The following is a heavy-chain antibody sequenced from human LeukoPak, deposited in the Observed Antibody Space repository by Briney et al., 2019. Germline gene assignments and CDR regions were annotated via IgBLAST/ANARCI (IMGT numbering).Heavy chain of an antibody. D-gene: IGHD5-18*01. CDR3: ARDHSYGYFDY. Sequence: SETLSLTCTVSGGSISSYYWSWIRQPPGKGLEWIGYIYYSGSTNYNPSLKSRVTISVDTSKNQFSLKLSSMTAADTAVYYCARDHSYGYFDYWGQGTLVTVSS. CDR1: GGSISSYY. V-gene: IGHV4-59*12. J-gene: IGHJ4*02. CDR2: IYYSGST.